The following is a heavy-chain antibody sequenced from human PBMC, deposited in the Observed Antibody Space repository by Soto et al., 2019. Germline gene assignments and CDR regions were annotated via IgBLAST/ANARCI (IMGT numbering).Heavy chain of an antibody. CDR1: GGSINSSNW. J-gene: IGHJ5*02. V-gene: IGHV4-4*02. CDR2: IYHSGNT. CDR3: AREGPATIAADLSWFDP. D-gene: IGHD6-13*01. Sequence: QVQLQESGPGLVKPSGTLSLTCAVSGGSINSSNWWTWARQPPGKGLEWIGNIYHSGNTNYNPSLKSRVTISVDKSKNQFSLRLSSVTAADTATYYCAREGPATIAADLSWFDPWGQGTLVTVSS.